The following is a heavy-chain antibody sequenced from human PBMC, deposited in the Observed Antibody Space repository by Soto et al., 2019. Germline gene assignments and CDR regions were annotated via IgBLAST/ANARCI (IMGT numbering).Heavy chain of an antibody. Sequence: VGSLRLSCAASGFTVSSNYMSWVRQAPGKGLEWVSVIYSGGSTYYADSVKGRFTISRDNSKNTLYLQMNSLRAEDTAVYYCARSIAVAGTLGYWGQGTLVTVSS. CDR2: IYSGGST. D-gene: IGHD6-19*01. J-gene: IGHJ4*02. CDR1: GFTVSSNY. V-gene: IGHV3-53*01. CDR3: ARSIAVAGTLGY.